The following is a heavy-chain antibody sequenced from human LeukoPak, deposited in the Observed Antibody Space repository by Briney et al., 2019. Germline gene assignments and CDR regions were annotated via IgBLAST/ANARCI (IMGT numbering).Heavy chain of an antibody. CDR2: IYYSGST. V-gene: IGHV4-59*08. Sequence: SETLSLTCTVSSGSISSYYWSWIRQPPGKGLEWIGYIYYSGSTNYNPSLKSRVTISVDTSKNQFSLKLSSVTAADTAVYYCARHGRNDAFDIWGQGTMVTISS. D-gene: IGHD1-1*01. CDR3: ARHGRNDAFDI. J-gene: IGHJ3*02. CDR1: SGSISSYY.